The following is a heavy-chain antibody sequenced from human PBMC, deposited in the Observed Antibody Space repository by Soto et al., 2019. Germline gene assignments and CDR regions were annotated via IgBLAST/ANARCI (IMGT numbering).Heavy chain of an antibody. J-gene: IGHJ6*02. Sequence: PSETLSLTCAFYGGSFDDFYWSWVRQSPGKGLEWVGEISHDGGTNYSPSLASRVPVSVDTSKNQFSLHLRSVTAADTGLYYCARGRLVWYGDLTPYHRDMDVWGQGTTVTVSS. CDR1: GGSFDDFY. CDR2: ISHDGGT. D-gene: IGHD3-10*01. CDR3: ARGRLVWYGDLTPYHRDMDV. V-gene: IGHV4-34*01.